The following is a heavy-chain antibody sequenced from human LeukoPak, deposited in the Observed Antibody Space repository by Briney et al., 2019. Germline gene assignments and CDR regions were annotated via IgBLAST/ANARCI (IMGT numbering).Heavy chain of an antibody. J-gene: IGHJ4*02. CDR1: GFTFSNYA. Sequence: GGSLRLSCAASGFTFSNYAMSWVRQAPGKGLEWVSGISWNSGSIGYADSVKGRFTISRDNAKNSLYLQMNSLRAEDTALYYCAKDSVYDSSGYYSNWGQGTLVTVSS. V-gene: IGHV3-9*01. D-gene: IGHD3-22*01. CDR2: ISWNSGSI. CDR3: AKDSVYDSSGYYSN.